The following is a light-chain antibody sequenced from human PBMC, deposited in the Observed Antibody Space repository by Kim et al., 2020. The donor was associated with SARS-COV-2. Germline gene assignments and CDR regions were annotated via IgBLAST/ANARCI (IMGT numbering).Light chain of an antibody. Sequence: PGRPARITCEENNVGDKSVHRHQQRQGRAPILVMYYDSDRPSGIPDRFSGSNAGNTATLTISRVEAGDEADYYCQVWDSGSDHPVFGGGTQLTVL. V-gene: IGLV3-21*04. CDR3: QVWDSGSDHPV. J-gene: IGLJ2*01. CDR2: YDS. CDR1: NVGDKS.